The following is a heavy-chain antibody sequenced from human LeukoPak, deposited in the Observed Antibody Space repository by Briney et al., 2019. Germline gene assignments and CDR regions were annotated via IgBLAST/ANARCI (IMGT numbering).Heavy chain of an antibody. CDR3: ARDRQGYDFWSGYYRAYFDY. CDR1: GGSISSYY. V-gene: IGHV4-59*01. CDR2: IYYSGST. D-gene: IGHD3-3*01. Sequence: SETLSLTCTVSGGSISSYYWSWIRQPPGKGLEWIGYIYYSGSTNYNPSLKSRVTISVDTSKNQFSLKLSSVTAADTAVYYCARDRQGYDFWSGYYRAYFDYWGQGTLVTVSS. J-gene: IGHJ4*02.